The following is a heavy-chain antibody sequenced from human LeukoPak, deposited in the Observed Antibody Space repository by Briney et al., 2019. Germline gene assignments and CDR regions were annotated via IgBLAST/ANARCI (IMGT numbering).Heavy chain of an antibody. V-gene: IGHV1-46*01. CDR2: IYPRDGST. J-gene: IGHJ4*02. D-gene: IGHD3-3*02. CDR3: ARGRVRGVPRIFDY. CDR1: GYTFTSNY. Sequence: GASVKVSCKASGYTFTSNYIHWVRQAPGQGLEWMGMIYPRDGSTSYAQKFQGRVTITADESTSTAYMELSSLRSEDTAVYYCARGRVRGVPRIFDYWGQGTLVTVSS.